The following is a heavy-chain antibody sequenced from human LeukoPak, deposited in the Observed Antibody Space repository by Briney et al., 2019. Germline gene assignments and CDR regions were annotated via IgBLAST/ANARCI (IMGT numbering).Heavy chain of an antibody. CDR3: ARGRLYFDY. Sequence: KPSETLSLTCAVSGYSISSGYYWGWIRQPPGKGLEWIGSIYHSGSTYYNPSLKSRVTISVDTSKNQFSLKLSSVTAADTAVYYCARGRLYFDYRGQGTLVTVSS. J-gene: IGHJ4*02. CDR1: GYSISSGYY. CDR2: IYHSGST. V-gene: IGHV4-38-2*01. D-gene: IGHD6-25*01.